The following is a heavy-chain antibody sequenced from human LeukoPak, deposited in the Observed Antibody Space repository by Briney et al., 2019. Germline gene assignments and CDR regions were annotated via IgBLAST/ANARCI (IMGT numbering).Heavy chain of an antibody. D-gene: IGHD5-18*01. V-gene: IGHV4-39*07. Sequence: PSETLSLTCTVSGGSIRDNSYYWGWIRQSPGKGLEWIGDISGSTYYNPSLKSRVIMSQDTSKNQFSLKLYSVTAADTAVYYCARRSVETVMARPFDYWGQGTLVIVSS. J-gene: IGHJ4*02. CDR2: ISGST. CDR1: GGSIRDNSYY. CDR3: ARRSVETVMARPFDY.